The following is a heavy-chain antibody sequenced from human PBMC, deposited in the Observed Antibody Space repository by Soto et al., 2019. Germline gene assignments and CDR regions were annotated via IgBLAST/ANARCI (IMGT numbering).Heavy chain of an antibody. CDR2: ISGSGGST. V-gene: IGHV3-23*01. D-gene: IGHD3-16*02. CDR1: GFTFSSYA. J-gene: IGHJ4*02. Sequence: PGGSLILSCAASGFTFSSYAMSWVRQAPGKGLEWVSAISGSGGSTYYADSVKGRFTISRDNSKNTLYLQMNSLRAEDTAVYYCAKLDFDYVWGSYRHWGQGTLVTVSS. CDR3: AKLDFDYVWGSYRH.